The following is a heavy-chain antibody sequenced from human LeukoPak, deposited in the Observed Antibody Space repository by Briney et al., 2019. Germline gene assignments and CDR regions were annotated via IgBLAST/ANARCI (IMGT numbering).Heavy chain of an antibody. V-gene: IGHV1-69*01. CDR1: GGTFSSYA. Sequence: SVKVSCKASGGTFSSYAISWVRQAPGQGLEWMGVIIPIFGTANYAQKFQGRVTITADESTSTAYMELSSLRSEDTAVYYCARERWHCRGNDCYSVYYYGLDVWGQGTTVTVSS. CDR3: ARERWHCRGNDCYSVYYYGLDV. CDR2: IIPIFGTA. D-gene: IGHD2-15*01. J-gene: IGHJ6*02.